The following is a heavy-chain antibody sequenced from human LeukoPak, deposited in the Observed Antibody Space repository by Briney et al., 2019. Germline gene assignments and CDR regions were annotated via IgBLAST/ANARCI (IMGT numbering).Heavy chain of an antibody. Sequence: GGSLRLSCTASGFPFSDYSMNWVRQAPGKGLEWISYIGISSGNTKYADSVKGRFTISADNAKNSLYLQMNSLRVEDTAVYYCARDHNYAFDNWGQGTLVSASS. V-gene: IGHV3-48*04. J-gene: IGHJ4*02. CDR2: IGISSGNT. CDR1: GFPFSDYS. D-gene: IGHD1-1*01. CDR3: ARDHNYAFDN.